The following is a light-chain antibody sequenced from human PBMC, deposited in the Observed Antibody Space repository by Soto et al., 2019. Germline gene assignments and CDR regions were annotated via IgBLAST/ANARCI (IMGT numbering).Light chain of an antibody. Sequence: EIVLTQSPGTLSLSPGERATLSCRASQSVSSSYLAWYQQKPGQAPRLLIYGASGRAISIPDMFSGSGSGTVFTLIISSLDAVDFDLYCCMQYGRSPVWMFVKWAKGEIK. CDR2: GAS. V-gene: IGKV3-20*01. CDR3: MQYGRSPVWM. J-gene: IGKJ1*01. CDR1: QSVSSSY.